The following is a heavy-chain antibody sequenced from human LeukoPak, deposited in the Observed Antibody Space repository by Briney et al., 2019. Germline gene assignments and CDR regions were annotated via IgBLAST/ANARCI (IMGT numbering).Heavy chain of an antibody. V-gene: IGHV4-34*01. CDR3: ARAQGRLVPPAY. Sequence: SETLSLTCAVYGGSFSGYYWSWIRQPPGKGLEWLGEMNHSGSTNYNPSLKSRVTISADTSKKQFSLKLSSVTAADTAVYYCARAQGRLVPPAYWGQGTLVTVSS. CDR1: GGSFSGYY. D-gene: IGHD6-19*01. CDR2: MNHSGST. J-gene: IGHJ4*02.